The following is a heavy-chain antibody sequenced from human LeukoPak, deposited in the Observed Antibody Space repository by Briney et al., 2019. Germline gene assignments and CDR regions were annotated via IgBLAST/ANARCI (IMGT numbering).Heavy chain of an antibody. V-gene: IGHV4-38-2*02. Sequence: SSETLSLTCTVSGYSISSGYYWGWIRQPPGKGLEWIGSIYHSGSTYYNPSLKSRVTISVDTSKNQFSLKLSSVTAADTAVYYCATGAGTTGNWGQGTLVTVSS. CDR2: IYHSGST. D-gene: IGHD1-1*01. J-gene: IGHJ4*02. CDR3: ATGAGTTGN. CDR1: GYSISSGYY.